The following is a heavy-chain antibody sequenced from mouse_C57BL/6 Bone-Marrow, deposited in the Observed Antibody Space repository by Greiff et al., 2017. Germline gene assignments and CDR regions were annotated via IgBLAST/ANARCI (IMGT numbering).Heavy chain of an antibody. Sequence: EVQRVESGRDLVKPGGSLKLSCAASGFTFSSYGMSWVRQTPDKRLEWVATISSGGSYTYYPDSVKGRFTFSRDNAKNTLYLQMSSLKSEDTAMDYCAREDYYGSMFAYWGQGTLVTVSA. V-gene: IGHV5-6*01. CDR3: AREDYYGSMFAY. CDR2: ISSGGSYT. J-gene: IGHJ3*01. CDR1: GFTFSSYG. D-gene: IGHD1-1*01.